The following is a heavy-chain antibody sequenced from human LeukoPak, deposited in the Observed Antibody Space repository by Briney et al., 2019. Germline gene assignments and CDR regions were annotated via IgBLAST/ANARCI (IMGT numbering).Heavy chain of an antibody. CDR3: ASRSGSGSPRFDP. D-gene: IGHD3-10*01. CDR1: GGAFSSYA. J-gene: IGHJ5*02. V-gene: IGHV1-69*13. Sequence: GASVKVSCKASGGAFSSYAINWVRQAPGQGLEWMGGIIPIFGTANYAQKFQGRVTITADESTSTAYMELSSLRSEDTAVYYCASRSGSGSPRFDPWGQGTLVTVSS. CDR2: IIPIFGTA.